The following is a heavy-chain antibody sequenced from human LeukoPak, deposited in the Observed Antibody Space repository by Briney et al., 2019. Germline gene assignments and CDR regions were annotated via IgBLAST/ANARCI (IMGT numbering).Heavy chain of an antibody. Sequence: GASLQISCEGSGSSFTSYWIGWVRQLPGKGLEWMGIIYPGDSDTRYNPSFQGQVTISADKSISTAYLQWSSLKASDTAMYYCARQSRDYDILTGFPAGDLDYWGQGTLVTVSS. J-gene: IGHJ4*02. CDR2: IYPGDSDT. D-gene: IGHD3-9*01. CDR3: ARQSRDYDILTGFPAGDLDY. V-gene: IGHV5-51*01. CDR1: GSSFTSYW.